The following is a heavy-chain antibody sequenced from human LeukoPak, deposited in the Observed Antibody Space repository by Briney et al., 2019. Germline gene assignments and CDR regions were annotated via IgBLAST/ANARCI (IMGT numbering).Heavy chain of an antibody. J-gene: IGHJ4*02. CDR3: AKGPLRGTAAAIDY. D-gene: IGHD2-2*01. V-gene: IGHV3-30*18. CDR1: GFTFNNYG. CDR2: KSYDGRNI. Sequence: GGSLRLSCAASGFTFNNYGMHWVRQAPGKGLEWVAVKSYDGRNIHYPDSVKGRFTISRDISTDTLWLQMDSLRTEDTAVYYCAKGPLRGTAAAIDYWGQGTLVTVSS.